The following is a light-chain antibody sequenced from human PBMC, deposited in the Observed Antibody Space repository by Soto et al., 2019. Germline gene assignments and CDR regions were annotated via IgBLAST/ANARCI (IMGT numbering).Light chain of an antibody. CDR2: GAS. Sequence: ETVMTQSPATLSVSPGERATFSCRASQSINTNLAWYQQKPGQAPRLLIYGASTRATGIPDRFSGSGSGTDFTLTISRLEPEDFAVYYCQQYGSSGTFGQGTKVDIK. CDR1: QSINTN. J-gene: IGKJ1*01. V-gene: IGKV3-20*01. CDR3: QQYGSSGT.